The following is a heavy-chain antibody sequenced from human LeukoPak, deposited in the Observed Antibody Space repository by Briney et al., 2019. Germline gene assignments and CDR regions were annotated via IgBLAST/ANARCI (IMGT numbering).Heavy chain of an antibody. CDR2: ISAYNGNT. D-gene: IGHD2-2*01. V-gene: IGHV1-18*01. CDR3: ARDFGSTIRYGMDV. CDR1: GYTFTSYG. Sequence: GASVKVSCKASGYTFTSYGISWVRQAPGQGLEWMGWISAYNGNTNYAQKLQGRVTMTTDTSTSTAYMELRSLRSDDTAVYYCARDFGSTIRYGMDVWGRGTTVTVSS. J-gene: IGHJ6*02.